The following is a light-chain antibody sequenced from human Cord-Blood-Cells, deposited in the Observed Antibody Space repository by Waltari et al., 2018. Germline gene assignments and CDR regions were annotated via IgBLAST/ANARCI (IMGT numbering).Light chain of an antibody. CDR1: QSISSH. J-gene: IGKJ4*01. Sequence: DIQMTQSPSSLSASVGDRVTITCRASQSISSHLNWYQHKPGKAPKLLIYAASSLQRGVPSRFSGSGSGTDFTLTISSLQPEDFATYYCQQSYSTPLTFGGGTKVEIK. CDR3: QQSYSTPLT. V-gene: IGKV1-39*01. CDR2: AAS.